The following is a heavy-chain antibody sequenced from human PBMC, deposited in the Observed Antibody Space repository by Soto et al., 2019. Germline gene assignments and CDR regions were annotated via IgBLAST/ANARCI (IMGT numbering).Heavy chain of an antibody. CDR2: IYYSGST. V-gene: IGHV4-61*01. D-gene: IGHD6-19*01. CDR1: GGSVSSGSYY. CDR3: ARXCDYSSGWYYGWNYFDY. Sequence: SETLSLTCTVSGGSVSSGSYYWSWIRQPPGKGLEWIGYIYYSGSTNYNPSLKSRVTISVDTSKNQFSLKLSSVTAADTAVYYCARXCDYSSGWYYGWNYFDYWGQGTLVTVSS. J-gene: IGHJ4*02.